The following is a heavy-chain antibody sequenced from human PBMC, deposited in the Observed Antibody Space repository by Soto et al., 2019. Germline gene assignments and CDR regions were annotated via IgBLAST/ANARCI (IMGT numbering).Heavy chain of an antibody. CDR1: GFTFSSYE. CDR2: ISDSGGTV. CDR3: ARGVVSFSGMDV. V-gene: IGHV3-48*03. Sequence: GGSLRLSCAASGFTFSSYEMNWVRQAPGQGLEWVSYISDSGGTVYYADSVKGRFTVSRDNAQNSVYLQMNSLRTEDTAVYYCARGVVSFSGMDVWGQETTVTVSS. J-gene: IGHJ6*02. D-gene: IGHD2-21*01.